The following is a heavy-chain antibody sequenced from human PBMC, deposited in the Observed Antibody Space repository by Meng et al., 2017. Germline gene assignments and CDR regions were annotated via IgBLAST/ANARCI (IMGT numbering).Heavy chain of an antibody. Sequence: GSLRLSCTVSGGSVSSGSYYWSWIRQPPGKGLEWIGYIYYSGSTNYNPSLKSRVTISVDTSKNQFSLKLSSVTAADTAVYYCAREVNSGWYRDAFDIWGQGTTVTVSS. D-gene: IGHD6-19*01. V-gene: IGHV4-61*01. CDR3: AREVNSGWYRDAFDI. CDR2: IYYSGST. J-gene: IGHJ3*02. CDR1: GGSVSSGSYY.